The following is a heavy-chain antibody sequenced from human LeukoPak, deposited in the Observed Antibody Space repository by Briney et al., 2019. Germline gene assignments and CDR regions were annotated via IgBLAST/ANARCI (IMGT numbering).Heavy chain of an antibody. J-gene: IGHJ4*02. CDR2: VYYSGST. Sequence: TSETLSPTCIVSGDSISPYYGSWIRQPPGKGLEYIGYVYYSGSTNCNPSLKSRVTILVDTSENQFSLKLSSVTAADTAVYYCARHGRQPYHFDYWGQGTLVTVSS. CDR1: GDSISPYY. D-gene: IGHD1-1*01. CDR3: ARHGRQPYHFDY. V-gene: IGHV4-59*08.